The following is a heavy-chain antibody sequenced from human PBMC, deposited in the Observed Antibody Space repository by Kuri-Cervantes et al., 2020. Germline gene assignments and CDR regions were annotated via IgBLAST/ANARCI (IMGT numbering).Heavy chain of an antibody. D-gene: IGHD3-16*01. CDR2: IGPSGDFT. V-gene: IGHV1-46*01. J-gene: IGHJ6*02. CDR1: GYTFTGHY. Sequence: SVKVSCKASGYTFTGHYMHCVRQAPGQGLEWMGMIGPSGDFTSYAQKFQGRLTMTRDTSTSTDYMELSSLRYDDTAVYYCARDGGYYGPDVWGQGTTVTVSS. CDR3: ARDGGYYGPDV.